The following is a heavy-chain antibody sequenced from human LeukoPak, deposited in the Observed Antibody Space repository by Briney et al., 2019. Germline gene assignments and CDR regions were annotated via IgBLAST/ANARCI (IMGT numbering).Heavy chain of an antibody. V-gene: IGHV3-53*01. J-gene: IGHJ4*02. CDR1: GFTVSSNY. CDR2: LYRGGST. CDR3: ARDRRDGYNEKFDY. D-gene: IGHD5-24*01. Sequence: PGGSLRLSCAASGFTVSSNYMSWVRQAPGRGLEWVSVLYRGGSTYYADSVKGRFTISRDNSKNTLYLQMNSLRAEDTAVYYCARDRRDGYNEKFDYWGQGTLVAVSS.